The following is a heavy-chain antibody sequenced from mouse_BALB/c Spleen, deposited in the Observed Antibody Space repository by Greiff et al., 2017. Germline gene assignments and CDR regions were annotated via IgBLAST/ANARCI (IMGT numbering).Heavy chain of an antibody. CDR2: ISSGGSYT. V-gene: IGHV5-9-4*01. Sequence: EVKLVESGGGLVKPGGSLKLSCAASGFTFSSYAMSWVRQSPEKRLEWVAEISSGGSYTYYPDTVTGRFTISRDNAKNTLYLEMSSLRSEDTAMYYCARDGNSYYAMDYWGQGTSVTVSS. CDR1: GFTFSSYA. D-gene: IGHD2-1*01. J-gene: IGHJ4*01. CDR3: ARDGNSYYAMDY.